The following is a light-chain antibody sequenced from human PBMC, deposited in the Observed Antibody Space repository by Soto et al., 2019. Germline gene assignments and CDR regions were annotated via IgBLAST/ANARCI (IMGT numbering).Light chain of an antibody. CDR3: QSADSSGTYFVV. Sequence: SYELTQPPSVSVSPGQTARITCSGDALPKQYAYWYQQKPGQAPVLVIYKDSERPSGIPERFSGSSSGTTVTLTISGVQAEDEADHYCQSADSSGTYFVVFGGGTKLTVL. CDR2: KDS. CDR1: ALPKQY. J-gene: IGLJ2*01. V-gene: IGLV3-25*03.